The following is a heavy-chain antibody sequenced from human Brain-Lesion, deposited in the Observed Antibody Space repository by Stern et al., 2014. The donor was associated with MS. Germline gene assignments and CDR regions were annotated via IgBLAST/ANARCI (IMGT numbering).Heavy chain of an antibody. CDR2: SDHSGST. CDR3: ARFPASRPHVFDS. V-gene: IGHV4-4*02. CDR1: GGSISSSNW. Sequence: QVQLVESGPGLVKPSGTLSLTCAVSGGSISSSNWWSWVRQSPGKGLEWIGESDHSGSTIYNPSLKSRSPVPVDKPKTRFPLTLRSVPAADTAVYFCARFPASRPHVFDSWGQGTLVTVSS. D-gene: IGHD6-13*01. J-gene: IGHJ4*02.